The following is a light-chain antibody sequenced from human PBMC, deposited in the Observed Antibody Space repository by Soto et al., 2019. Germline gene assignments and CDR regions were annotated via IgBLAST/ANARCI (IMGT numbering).Light chain of an antibody. J-gene: IGKJ1*01. V-gene: IGKV3-11*01. CDR3: QQRSTWPPTWT. Sequence: EIVLTQAPATLSLAPVERATLSCRASQSVSSYLAWYQHKPGQAPRLLIYDASKRATGIPARFSGSASGTDFTLTISRLGPEDFAVEFCQQRSTWPPTWTFGQGTKVEVK. CDR1: QSVSSY. CDR2: DAS.